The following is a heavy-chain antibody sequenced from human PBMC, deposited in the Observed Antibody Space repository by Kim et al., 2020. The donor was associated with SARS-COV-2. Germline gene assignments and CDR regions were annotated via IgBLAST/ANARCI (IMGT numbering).Heavy chain of an antibody. CDR3: AREETDSYGYRAFDY. CDR1: GYTFHTYA. D-gene: IGHD5-18*01. CDR2: VDGGNGNT. V-gene: IGHV1-3*01. Sequence: ASVNVSCKASGYTFHTYAMHWMRQAPGQRLEWMGWVDGGNGNTKSSQNFQGRVTITRDRSATTAYMELSSLRSEDTAVYYCAREETDSYGYRAFDYWGQGTPVTVSS. J-gene: IGHJ4*02.